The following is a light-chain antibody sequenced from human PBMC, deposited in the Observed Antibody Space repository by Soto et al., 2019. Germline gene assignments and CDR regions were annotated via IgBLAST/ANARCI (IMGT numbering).Light chain of an antibody. CDR1: MNLRSR. CDR2: DAS. Sequence: FHMTQSPSTLSASXGDRVTVICRDSMNLRSRLASSQQKPGXAPKLMXYDASSLEGGGPKRFSGSGSVTDFTRTITSLQPEDFATYYCLQVNSFPLSFGGGTKVDI. CDR3: LQVNSFPLS. V-gene: IGKV1-5*02. J-gene: IGKJ4*01.